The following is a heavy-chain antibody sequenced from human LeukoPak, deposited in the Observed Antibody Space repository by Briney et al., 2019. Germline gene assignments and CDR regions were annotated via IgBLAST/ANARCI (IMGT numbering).Heavy chain of an antibody. J-gene: IGHJ4*02. CDR2: FDPENGET. D-gene: IGHD3-22*01. CDR1: GYTLTELS. V-gene: IGHV1-24*01. Sequence: ASVKVSCKVSGYTLTELSMHWVRQAPGKGLEWMGSFDPENGETLYAQEFQGRVTLTEDTSADTAYMELISLRSEDTAVYYCTRSAVVFPYYFDYWGQGTLVTVSS. CDR3: TRSAVVFPYYFDY.